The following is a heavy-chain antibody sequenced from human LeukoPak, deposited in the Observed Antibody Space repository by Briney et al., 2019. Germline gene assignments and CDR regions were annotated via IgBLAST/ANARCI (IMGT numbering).Heavy chain of an antibody. J-gene: IGHJ6*02. D-gene: IGHD3-9*01. CDR1: GFTFSSYW. CDR3: AREGIYDILTGYSPDLYYYYYGMDV. V-gene: IGHV3-7*01. Sequence: GGSLRLSCAASGFTFSSYWMSWVRQAPGKGLEWVANIKQDGSEKYYVDSVKGRFTISRDNAKNSLYLQMSSLRAEDTAVYYCAREGIYDILTGYSPDLYYYYYGMDVWGQGTTVTVSS. CDR2: IKQDGSEK.